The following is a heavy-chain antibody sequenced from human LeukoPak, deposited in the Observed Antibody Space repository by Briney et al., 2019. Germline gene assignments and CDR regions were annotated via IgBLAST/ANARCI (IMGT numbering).Heavy chain of an antibody. J-gene: IGHJ6*02. CDR1: GGSISSGGYY. Sequence: PSETLSLTCTVSGGSISSGGYYWSWIRQHPGKGLEWIGYIYYSGSTYYNPSLKSRVTISVDTSKNQFSLKLSSVTAADTAVYYCARLARYYDILTGYPTRRQYYYYYGMDVWGQGTTVTVSS. V-gene: IGHV4-31*03. D-gene: IGHD3-9*01. CDR3: ARLARYYDILTGYPTRRQYYYYYGMDV. CDR2: IYYSGST.